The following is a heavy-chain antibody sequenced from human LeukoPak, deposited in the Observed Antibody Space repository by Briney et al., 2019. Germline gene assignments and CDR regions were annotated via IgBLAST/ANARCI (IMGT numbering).Heavy chain of an antibody. D-gene: IGHD6-19*01. CDR1: GGSFSGYY. V-gene: IGHV4-34*01. CDR3: ARGSSSGWNY. J-gene: IGHJ4*02. CDR2: INHSGST. Sequence: SETLSLTCAVYGGSFSGYYWSWIRQPPGKGLEWIGEINHSGSTNYNPSLKSRVTISVDTSKNQFSLKPSSVTAADTAVYYCARGSSSGWNYWGQGTLVTVSS.